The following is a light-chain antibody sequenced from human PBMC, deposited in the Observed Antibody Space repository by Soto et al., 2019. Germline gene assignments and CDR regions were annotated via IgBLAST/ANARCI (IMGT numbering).Light chain of an antibody. Sequence: DIQMTQSPFSLSASVGGRVTITCRASQSISSYLNWYQQKPGKAPKLLIYAASSLQSGVPSRFSGSGSGTDFTLTISSLQPEDFATYYCQQLNTYPWTFGQGTKVDIK. CDR2: AAS. V-gene: IGKV1-39*01. CDR3: QQLNTYPWT. J-gene: IGKJ1*01. CDR1: QSISSY.